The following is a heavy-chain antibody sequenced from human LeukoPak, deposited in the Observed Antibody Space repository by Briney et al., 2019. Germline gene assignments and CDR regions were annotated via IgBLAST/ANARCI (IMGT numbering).Heavy chain of an antibody. Sequence: GGSLRLSCAASGFTISNHWMSWVRQAPGKGLEWVANIYQDGSKKRYADSMKGRFTISRDNAKESLYLQLNSLRAEDTAVYYCAKWGPYCVGDYCPALDSWGPGTLVTVSS. CDR2: IYQDGSKK. V-gene: IGHV3-7*01. CDR3: AKWGPYCVGDYCPALDS. J-gene: IGHJ4*02. D-gene: IGHD2-21*02. CDR1: GFTISNHW.